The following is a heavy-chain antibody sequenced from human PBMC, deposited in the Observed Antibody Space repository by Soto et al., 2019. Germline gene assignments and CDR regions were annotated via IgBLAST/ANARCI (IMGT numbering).Heavy chain of an antibody. J-gene: IGHJ3*02. CDR3: ARAAALEALDI. CDR2: IYHTGGT. V-gene: IGHV4-4*02. CDR1: GGSITSTNW. Sequence: QVQLQESGPGLVKPSGTLSLTCAVSGGSITSTNWWSWVRQPPGQGLEWVGEIYHTGGTNYNPSLKSRVTISVDKSKTQFSLKLISVTAADTAVYFCARAAALEALDIWGRGTMVTVSS.